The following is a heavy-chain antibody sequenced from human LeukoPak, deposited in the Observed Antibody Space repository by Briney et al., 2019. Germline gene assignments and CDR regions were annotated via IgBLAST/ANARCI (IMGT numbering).Heavy chain of an antibody. CDR3: ARLWRVLWLTYAAAAGGFDI. CDR1: GGSFSGYY. J-gene: IGHJ3*02. CDR2: INHSGST. Sequence: SETLSLTCAVYGGSFSGYYWSWIRQPPGKGLEWIGEINHSGSTNHNPSLKSRVTISVDTSKNQFSLKLSSVTAADTAVYYCARLWRVLWLTYAAAAGGFDIWGQGTMVTVSS. V-gene: IGHV4-34*01. D-gene: IGHD6-13*01.